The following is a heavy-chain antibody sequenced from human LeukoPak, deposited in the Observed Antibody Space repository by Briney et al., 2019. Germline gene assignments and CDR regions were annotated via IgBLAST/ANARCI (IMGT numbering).Heavy chain of an antibody. V-gene: IGHV4-4*07. CDR3: AREMPATASSYYFDC. J-gene: IGHJ4*02. CDR1: GGSISSYY. D-gene: IGHD2-21*02. Sequence: SETLSLTCTVSGGSISSYYWSWIRQPAGKGLEWIGRIYTSGSTNYNPSLKSRVTMSVDTSKNQFSLKLSSVTAADTAVYYCAREMPATASSYYFDCWGQGTLVTVSS. CDR2: IYTSGST.